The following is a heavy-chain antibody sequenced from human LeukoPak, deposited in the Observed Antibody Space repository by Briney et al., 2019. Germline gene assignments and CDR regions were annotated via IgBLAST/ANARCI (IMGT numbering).Heavy chain of an antibody. CDR1: GGSISSSSYY. CDR2: IYYSGST. D-gene: IGHD3-10*01. Sequence: SETLSLTCTVSGGSISSSSYYWGWIRQPPGKGLESIGSIYYSGSTYYNPSLKSRVTISVDTSKNQFSLKLSSVTAADTAVYYCASLPWGVRGLIIQDFHYWGQGTLVTVSS. CDR3: ASLPWGVRGLIIQDFHY. J-gene: IGHJ4*02. V-gene: IGHV4-39*07.